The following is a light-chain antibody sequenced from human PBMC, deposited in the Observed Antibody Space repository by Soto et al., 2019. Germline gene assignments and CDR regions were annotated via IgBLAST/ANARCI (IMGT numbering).Light chain of an antibody. CDR1: SSNIGSNT. Sequence: QSVLTQPPSASGTPGQRVTIPCSGGSSNIGSNTIHWYQQLPGTAPKLLIYINSQRPSGVPDRFSASKSGTSASLAISGLQSEDEADYYCASWDDSLNGWVFGGGTKVTVL. CDR2: INS. J-gene: IGLJ3*02. V-gene: IGLV1-44*01. CDR3: ASWDDSLNGWV.